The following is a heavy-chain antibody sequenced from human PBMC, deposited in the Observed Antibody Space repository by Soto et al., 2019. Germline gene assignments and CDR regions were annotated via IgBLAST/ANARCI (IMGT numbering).Heavy chain of an antibody. CDR2: VIPILGAS. Sequence: QVQLVQSGAEVKKPGSSVKVSCKASADTFTGYTVTWVRQAPGQGLEWVGRVIPILGASNFAQKFQGRVTISADKSTDTAYMVPTGLTSEDTAVYYCARSRGSYYSNLDSWGQGTLVTVSS. CDR3: ARSRGSYYSNLDS. J-gene: IGHJ4*02. CDR1: ADTFTGYT. D-gene: IGHD3-10*01. V-gene: IGHV1-69*08.